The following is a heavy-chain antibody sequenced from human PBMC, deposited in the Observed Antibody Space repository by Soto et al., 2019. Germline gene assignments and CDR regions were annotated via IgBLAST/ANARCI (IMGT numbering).Heavy chain of an antibody. V-gene: IGHV1-46*01. CDR1: GYTFTSYY. CDR2: INPSGGST. CDR3: AREKYNWNYYYYGMDV. Sequence: ASVKVSCKASGYTFTSYYMHCVRQAPGQGLEWMGIINPSGGSTSYAQKFQGRVTMTRDTSTSTVYMELSSLRSEDTAVYYCAREKYNWNYYYYGMDVWGQGTTVTVSS. D-gene: IGHD1-20*01. J-gene: IGHJ6*02.